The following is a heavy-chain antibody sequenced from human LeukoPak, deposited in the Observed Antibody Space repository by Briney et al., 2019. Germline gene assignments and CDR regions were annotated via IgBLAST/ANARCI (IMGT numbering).Heavy chain of an antibody. CDR1: GFTFSSYW. D-gene: IGHD3-3*01. CDR3: ARQIWREDRGNYYYGMDV. CDR2: INSDGSST. J-gene: IGHJ6*02. V-gene: IGHV3-74*01. Sequence: PGGSLRLSCAASGFTFSSYWMHWVRQAPGKGLVWVSRINSDGSSTSYADSVKGRFTISRDNAKNTLYLQMNSLRAGDTAVYYCARQIWREDRGNYYYGMDVWGQGTTVTVSS.